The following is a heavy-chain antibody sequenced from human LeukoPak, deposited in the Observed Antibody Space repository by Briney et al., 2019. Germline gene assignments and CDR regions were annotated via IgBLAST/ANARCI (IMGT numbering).Heavy chain of an antibody. CDR1: GFTFSSYA. D-gene: IGHD6-19*01. J-gene: IGHJ4*02. V-gene: IGHV3-30*04. CDR3: AKQDGGWYPTHAY. Sequence: GGSLRLSCAASGFTFSSYAMHWVRQAPGKGLEWVAVISYDGSNKYYADSVKGRFTISRDNSKNTLYLQMNSPRAEDTAVYYCAKQDGGWYPTHAYWGQGTLVTVSS. CDR2: ISYDGSNK.